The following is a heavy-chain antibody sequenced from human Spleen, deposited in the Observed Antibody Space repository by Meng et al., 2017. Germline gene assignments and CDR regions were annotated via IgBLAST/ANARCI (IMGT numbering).Heavy chain of an antibody. CDR3: ARHRSNYDTSGYYYSFSDY. J-gene: IGHJ4*02. V-gene: IGHV5-51*01. Sequence: GESLKISCKGSGYSFTTKWIAWVRQTPGKGLEWMGAIFPEDSDTRYSPSFQGQVTISADKSISTAYLQWSSLKASDTAMYYCARHRSNYDTSGYYYSFSDYWGQGTLVTVSS. D-gene: IGHD3-22*01. CDR1: GYSFTTKW. CDR2: IFPEDSDT.